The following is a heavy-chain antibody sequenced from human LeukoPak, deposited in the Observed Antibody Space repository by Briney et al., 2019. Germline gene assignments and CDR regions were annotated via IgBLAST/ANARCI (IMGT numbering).Heavy chain of an antibody. CDR2: ISSSGSTI. V-gene: IGHV3-48*04. Sequence: GGSLRLSCAASGFTFRSDGMSWVRQAPGKGLEWVSYISSSGSTIYYADSVKGRFTISRDNAKNSLYLQMNSLRAEDTAVYYCAELGITMIGGVWGKGTTVTISS. D-gene: IGHD3-10*02. CDR3: AELGITMIGGV. J-gene: IGHJ6*04. CDR1: GFTFRSDG.